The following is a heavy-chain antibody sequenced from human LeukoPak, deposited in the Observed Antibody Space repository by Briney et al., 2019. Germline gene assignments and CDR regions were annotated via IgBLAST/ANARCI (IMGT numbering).Heavy chain of an antibody. CDR3: ARVTTRINYYYYYMDV. V-gene: IGHV4-39*01. CDR1: GGSISSSSYY. J-gene: IGHJ6*03. D-gene: IGHD1-1*01. Sequence: SETLSLTCTVSGGSISSSSYYWGWIRQPPGKGLEWIGSIYYSGSTYYNPSLKSRVTISVDTSKNQFSLKLSSVTAADTAVYYCARVTTRINYYYYYMDVWGKGTTVTVSS. CDR2: IYYSGST.